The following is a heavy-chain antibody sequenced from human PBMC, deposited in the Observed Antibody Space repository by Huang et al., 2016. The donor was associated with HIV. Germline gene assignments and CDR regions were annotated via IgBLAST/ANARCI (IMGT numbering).Heavy chain of an antibody. CDR3: AKADSGAAAGSLVDY. CDR1: GFSFSSYA. J-gene: IGHJ4*02. V-gene: IGHV3-23*01. CDR2: ITGSGSSS. D-gene: IGHD6-13*01. Sequence: EVQLLESGGGLVQPGGSLRLSCAASGFSFSSYAMSWVRQAPGEGLEWVESITGSGSSSHYADSVKGRFTISRANSKTTLYLQMNSLRAEDTAIYYCAKADSGAAAGSLVDYWGQGTLVTVSS.